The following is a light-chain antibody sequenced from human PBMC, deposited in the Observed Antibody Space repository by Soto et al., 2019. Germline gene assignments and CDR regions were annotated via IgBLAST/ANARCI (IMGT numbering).Light chain of an antibody. CDR1: QGISQY. CDR3: QQVNYYPFT. CDR2: AAV. Sequence: DILLTQSPSLLSASVGERVTITCRASQGISQYVAWYQQKPGKAPKLLVYAAVVLQDGVPSRFSGTGSATEFILIINGLQPEDFATYYCQQVNYYPFTFGGGTRVEIK. J-gene: IGKJ4*01. V-gene: IGKV1-9*01.